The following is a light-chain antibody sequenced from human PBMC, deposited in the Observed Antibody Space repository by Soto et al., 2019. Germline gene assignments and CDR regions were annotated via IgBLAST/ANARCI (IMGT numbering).Light chain of an antibody. CDR2: AAS. V-gene: IGKV1-39*01. J-gene: IGKJ1*01. CDR3: HQYGRAPRT. CDR1: QSMSSY. Sequence: DIQMTQSPSSLSASVGDRVTITCRASQSMSSYLNWYQQKPGKAPKLLIYAASSLQSGVPSRFSGSGSGTDFTLTISRLEPEDFAVYHCHQYGRAPRTFGQGTKVDI.